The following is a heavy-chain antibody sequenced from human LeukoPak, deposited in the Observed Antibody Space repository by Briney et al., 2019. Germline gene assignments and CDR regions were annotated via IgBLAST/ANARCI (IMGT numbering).Heavy chain of an antibody. V-gene: IGHV1-18*04. Sequence: ASVKVSCKASGYTFTSYGISWVRQAPGRGLEWMGLISAYNGNTNCAQKLQGRVTMTTDTSTSTDYMELRSLRSDDTAVYYCARGAPLRLGELSLGQYDYWGQGTLVTVSS. CDR3: ARGAPLRLGELSLGQYDY. CDR1: GYTFTSYG. D-gene: IGHD3-16*02. CDR2: ISAYNGNT. J-gene: IGHJ4*02.